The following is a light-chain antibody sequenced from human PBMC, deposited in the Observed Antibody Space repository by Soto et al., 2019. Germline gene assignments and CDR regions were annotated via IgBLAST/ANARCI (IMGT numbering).Light chain of an antibody. CDR1: SSDVGAYNY. CDR3: SSYTSNSTVV. V-gene: IGLV2-14*03. Sequence: QSALTQPASVSGSPGQSITISCTGTSSDVGAYNYVSWYQHHPGKAPKLMIYDVSNRPSGVSLRFSASKSGDTASLTISGLQAEDEADYYCSSYTSNSTVVFGGGTKLTVL. CDR2: DVS. J-gene: IGLJ2*01.